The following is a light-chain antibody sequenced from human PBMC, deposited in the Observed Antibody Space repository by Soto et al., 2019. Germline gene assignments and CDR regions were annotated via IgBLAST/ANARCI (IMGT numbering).Light chain of an antibody. Sequence: QSVLTQPPSVSAAPGQTVTISCAGSSSNLGNNFVSWYQQLPGTAPKLLIYENNKRPSGIPDRFSGSKSGTSASLGITGLQTGDEAVYYCGTWDSSLTVWVFGGGTQLTVL. V-gene: IGLV1-51*02. CDR2: ENN. CDR3: GTWDSSLTVWV. J-gene: IGLJ3*02. CDR1: SSNLGNNF.